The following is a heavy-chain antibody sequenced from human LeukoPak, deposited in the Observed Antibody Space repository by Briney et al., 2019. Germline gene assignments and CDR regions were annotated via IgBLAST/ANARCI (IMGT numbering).Heavy chain of an antibody. Sequence: GGSLRLSCAASGFTFSSYWMSWVRQAPGKGLEWVANIKQDGSEKYYVDSVKGRFTISRDNAKNSLYLQMNSLRAEDTAVYYCAGVGEYCSGGSCYFNWFDPWGQGTLVTVSS. CDR3: AGVGEYCSGGSCYFNWFDP. J-gene: IGHJ5*02. V-gene: IGHV3-7*01. D-gene: IGHD2-15*01. CDR2: IKQDGSEK. CDR1: GFTFSSYW.